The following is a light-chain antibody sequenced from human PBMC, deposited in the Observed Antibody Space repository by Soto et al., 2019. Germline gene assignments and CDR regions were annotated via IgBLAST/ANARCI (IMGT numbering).Light chain of an antibody. Sequence: QSVLTQPASVSGSPGQSLTISCTGPRRDIGAYNFVSWYQQHPGKAPKLMLYDVNIRPSGVSNRFSGSKSGNTASLTISGRQAEDEAEYYCTSGTTSTTMRFGGGTKLTV. J-gene: IGLJ2*01. V-gene: IGLV2-14*03. CDR1: RRDIGAYNF. CDR2: DVN. CDR3: TSGTTSTTMR.